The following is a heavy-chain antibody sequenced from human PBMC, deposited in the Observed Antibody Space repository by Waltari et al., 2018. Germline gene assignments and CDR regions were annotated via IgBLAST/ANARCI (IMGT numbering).Heavy chain of an antibody. Sequence: QVQLQQWGAGLLKPSETLSLTCAVYGGSFSGYYWSWIRQPPGKGLEWIGEINHSGSTNYNPSLKSRVTISVDTSKNQFSLKLSSVTAADTAVYYCARDVDYGDYVVAFDIWGQGTMVTVSS. CDR1: GGSFSGYY. V-gene: IGHV4-34*01. CDR2: INHSGST. D-gene: IGHD4-17*01. J-gene: IGHJ3*02. CDR3: ARDVDYGDYVVAFDI.